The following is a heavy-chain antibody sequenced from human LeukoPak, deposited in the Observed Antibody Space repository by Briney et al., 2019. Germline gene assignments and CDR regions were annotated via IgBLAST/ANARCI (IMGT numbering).Heavy chain of an antibody. J-gene: IGHJ4*02. CDR1: GGSVSSGRYY. Sequence: SETLSLTCTVSGGSVSSGRYYWSWIRQPPGKGLEWIGYIYYSGSTNYNPSLKSRVTISVDTSKNQFSLKLSSVTAADTAVYYCARGPLWFYFDHWGQGTLVTVSS. D-gene: IGHD3-10*01. CDR3: ARGPLWFYFDH. CDR2: IYYSGST. V-gene: IGHV4-61*01.